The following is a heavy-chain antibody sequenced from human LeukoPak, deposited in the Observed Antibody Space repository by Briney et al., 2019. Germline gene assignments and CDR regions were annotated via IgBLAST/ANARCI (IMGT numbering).Heavy chain of an antibody. V-gene: IGHV3-48*04. Sequence: PGGSLRLSCAASGFTFRTHSMNWARQAPGKGLEWISYIATSGDTIYYADSVKGRFTISRDNAKNSLYLQVNSLRAEDTAVYYCADNLSLWGQGTLVTVSS. D-gene: IGHD1-1*01. CDR2: IATSGDTI. CDR1: GFTFRTHS. CDR3: ADNLSL. J-gene: IGHJ4*02.